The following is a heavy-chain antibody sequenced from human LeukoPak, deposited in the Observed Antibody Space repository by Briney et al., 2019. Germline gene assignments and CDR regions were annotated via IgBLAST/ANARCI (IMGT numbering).Heavy chain of an antibody. CDR1: GFTFSTYW. J-gene: IGHJ4*02. D-gene: IGHD1-26*01. V-gene: IGHV3-7*03. CDR2: LKLDGSET. CDR3: AREGAASGIYFDY. Sequence: PGGSLRLSCAASGFTFSTYWMTWVRQAPGKGLEWVANLKLDGSETYYVDSVKGRFTISRDNAKNSLYLQMNSLRAEDTAVYYCAREGAASGIYFDYWGQGTPVTVFS.